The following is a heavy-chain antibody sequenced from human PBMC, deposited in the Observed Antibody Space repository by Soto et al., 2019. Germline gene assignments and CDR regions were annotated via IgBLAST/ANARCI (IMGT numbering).Heavy chain of an antibody. J-gene: IGHJ6*02. CDR2: ISYDGSNK. D-gene: IGHD5-12*01. CDR3: AKDMIVATTTSYYCYGMDV. CDR1: GFTFSSYG. V-gene: IGHV3-30*18. Sequence: PGGSLRLSCAASGFTFSSYGMHWVRQAPGKXLEWVAVISYDGSNKYYADSVKGRFTISRDNSKNTLYLQMNSLRAEDTAVYYCAKDMIVATTTSYYCYGMDVWGQGTTVTVSS.